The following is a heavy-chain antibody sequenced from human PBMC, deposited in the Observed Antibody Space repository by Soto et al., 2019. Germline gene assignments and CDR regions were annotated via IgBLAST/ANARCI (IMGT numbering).Heavy chain of an antibody. CDR2: ISSSSSYT. D-gene: IGHD6-19*01. V-gene: IGHV3-11*05. CDR1: GFTFSDYY. J-gene: IGHJ6*02. CDR3: ARMASLQAVVDLFFYYGMDV. Sequence: QVQLVESGGGLVKPGGALRLSCAASGFTFSDYYMSWIRQAPGKGLEWVSYISSSSSYTNCADSVKGRFTISRDNAKNSLYLQMNSLRAEDTAVYYCARMASLQAVVDLFFYYGMDVWGQGTTVTVSS.